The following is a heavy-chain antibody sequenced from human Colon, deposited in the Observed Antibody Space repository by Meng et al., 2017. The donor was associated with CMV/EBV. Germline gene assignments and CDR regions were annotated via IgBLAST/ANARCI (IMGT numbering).Heavy chain of an antibody. CDR2: ISGSNDFI. D-gene: IGHD2-2*01. Sequence: GESLKISCAASGFTFKVYTMNWVRQAPGKGLEWIASISGSNDFIYYADSVKGRFTVSRDNAKNSLHLQINSLRAEDTAVYYCARLGGVPAALLLWGQGTTVTVSS. V-gene: IGHV3-21*01. CDR3: ARLGGVPAALLL. CDR1: GFTFKVYT. J-gene: IGHJ6*02.